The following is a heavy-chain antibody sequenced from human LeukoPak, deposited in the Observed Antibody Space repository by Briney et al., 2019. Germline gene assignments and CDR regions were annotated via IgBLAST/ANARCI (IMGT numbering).Heavy chain of an antibody. Sequence: SETLSLTCAVYGGSFSGYYWSWIRQPPGKGLEWIGEINHSGSTNYNPSLKSRVTISVDTSKNQFSLKLSSVTAADTAVYYCARQLGQQLVLGSYYYMGVWGKGTTVTVSS. CDR3: ARQLGQQLVLGSYYYMGV. CDR1: GGSFSGYY. D-gene: IGHD6-13*01. J-gene: IGHJ6*03. V-gene: IGHV4-34*01. CDR2: INHSGST.